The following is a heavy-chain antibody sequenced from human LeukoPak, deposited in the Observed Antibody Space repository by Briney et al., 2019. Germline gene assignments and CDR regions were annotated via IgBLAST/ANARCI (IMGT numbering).Heavy chain of an antibody. CDR1: GFTFSSSA. Sequence: QPGGSLRLSCAASGFTFSSSAMSWVRQVPGKGLEWVSGISASGGSTSYADSVRGRFTISRDNSKNSLYLQMNSLRAEDTAVYYCARDVTVTTTPCGMDVWGQGTTVTVSS. CDR2: ISASGGST. V-gene: IGHV3-23*01. CDR3: ARDVTVTTTPCGMDV. D-gene: IGHD4-11*01. J-gene: IGHJ6*02.